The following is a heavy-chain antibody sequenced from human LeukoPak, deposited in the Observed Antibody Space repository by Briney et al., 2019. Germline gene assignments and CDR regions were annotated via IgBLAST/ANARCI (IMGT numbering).Heavy chain of an antibody. V-gene: IGHV3-74*01. CDR2: IRSDGSDT. CDR1: GFTFSDTW. Sequence: GGSLRLSCAASGFTFSDTWMHWVRQAPGEGLVWVSRIRSDGSDTRYAESVKGRFTISRDNAKNTLYLQMNSLRAEDTALYYCAKGVGRIAAAASYYYYYMDVWGKGTTVTISS. D-gene: IGHD6-13*01. CDR3: AKGVGRIAAAASYYYYYMDV. J-gene: IGHJ6*03.